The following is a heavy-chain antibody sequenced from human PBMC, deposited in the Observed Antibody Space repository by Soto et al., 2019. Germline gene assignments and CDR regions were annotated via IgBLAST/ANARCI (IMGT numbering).Heavy chain of an antibody. CDR1: GGTFSNYA. J-gene: IGHJ4*01. Sequence: SVNGSCKTSGGTFSNYAISWVRRAPGQGLDWMGGILPFFGTANYAQKFQGRVTITADKSTSTVYMELTRLTSDDTAVYYCATDGFGGNYVDYWG. V-gene: IGHV1-69*06. D-gene: IGHD2-21*02. CDR2: ILPFFGTA. CDR3: ATDGFGGNYVDY.